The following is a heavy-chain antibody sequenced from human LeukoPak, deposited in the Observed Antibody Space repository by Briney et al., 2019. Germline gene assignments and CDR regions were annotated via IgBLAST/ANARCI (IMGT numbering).Heavy chain of an antibody. Sequence: PGGSLRLSCAASGFTFSSYAMSWVRQAPGKGLEWVSAISGSGGSTYYADSVKGRFTISRDNSKNTLYLQMNSLRAEDTAVYYCARGTGDTAAIGGDWFDPWGQGTLVTVSS. D-gene: IGHD2-2*02. CDR3: ARGTGDTAAIGGDWFDP. CDR1: GFTFSSYA. CDR2: ISGSGGST. J-gene: IGHJ5*02. V-gene: IGHV3-23*01.